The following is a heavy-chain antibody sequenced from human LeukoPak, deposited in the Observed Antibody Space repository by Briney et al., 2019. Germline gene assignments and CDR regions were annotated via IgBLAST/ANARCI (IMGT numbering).Heavy chain of an antibody. V-gene: IGHV3-23*01. CDR2: ISGSGGGT. CDR3: AKAPYYYDSSGYYSAY. D-gene: IGHD3-22*01. CDR1: GFTFSSYA. Sequence: GGSLRLSCAASGFTFSSYAMSWVRQAPGKGLEWVSAISGSGGGTYYADSVKGRFTISRDNSKTTLYLQMNSLRAEDTAVYYCAKAPYYYDSSGYYSAYWGQGTLVTVSS. J-gene: IGHJ4*02.